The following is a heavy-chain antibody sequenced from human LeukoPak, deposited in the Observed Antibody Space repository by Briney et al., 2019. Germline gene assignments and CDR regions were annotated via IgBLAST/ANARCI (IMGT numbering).Heavy chain of an antibody. CDR2: MNPNSGNT. V-gene: IGHV1-8*01. Sequence: ASVKVSCKASGYTFTSYDINWVRQATGQGLEWTGWMNPNSGNTGYAQKFQGRVTMTRNTSISTAYMELSSLRSEDTVVYYCARGLWFGELPGTYYYYYGMDVWGQGTTVTVSS. CDR3: ARGLWFGELPGTYYYYYGMDV. J-gene: IGHJ6*02. CDR1: GYTFTSYD. D-gene: IGHD3-10*01.